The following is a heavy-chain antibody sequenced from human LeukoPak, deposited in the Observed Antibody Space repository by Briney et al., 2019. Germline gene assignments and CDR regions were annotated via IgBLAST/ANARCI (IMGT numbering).Heavy chain of an antibody. Sequence: SETLSLTCTVSGGSISSSSYYWGWIRQSPGKGLEWIGSIFYSGSTYYNPSLKSRVTISIDTSENQFSLKLSSVTAADTAVYYCARILRYDSTGYYHGGYFDYWGQGTLVTVSS. J-gene: IGHJ4*02. V-gene: IGHV4-39*01. D-gene: IGHD3-22*01. CDR3: ARILRYDSTGYYHGGYFDY. CDR2: IFYSGST. CDR1: GGSISSSSYY.